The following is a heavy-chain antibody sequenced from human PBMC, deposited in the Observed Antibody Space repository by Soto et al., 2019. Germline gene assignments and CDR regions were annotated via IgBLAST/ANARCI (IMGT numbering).Heavy chain of an antibody. Sequence: SETLSLTCTVSGGSISSYYWSWIRQPPGKGLEWIGYIYYSGSTTYNPSLKSRVTISVDTSKNQFSLKLSSVTAADTAVYYCARGNSSSWPYYYYYGMDVWGQGATVTVSS. CDR1: GGSISSYY. D-gene: IGHD6-13*01. J-gene: IGHJ6*02. CDR2: IYYSGST. CDR3: ARGNSSSWPYYYYYGMDV. V-gene: IGHV4-59*01.